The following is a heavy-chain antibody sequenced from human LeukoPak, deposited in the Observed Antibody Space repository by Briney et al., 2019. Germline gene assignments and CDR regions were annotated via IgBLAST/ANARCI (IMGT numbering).Heavy chain of an antibody. CDR3: ARSWNLGYCSGGSCYRKYNWFDP. Sequence: SETLSLTCAVYGGSFSGYYWSWIRQPPGKGLEWIGEINHSGSTNYNPSLKSRVTISVDTSKNQFSLKLSSVTAADTAVYYCARSWNLGYCSGGSCYRKYNWFDPWGQGTLVTVSS. CDR2: INHSGST. D-gene: IGHD2-15*01. J-gene: IGHJ5*02. CDR1: GGSFSGYY. V-gene: IGHV4-34*01.